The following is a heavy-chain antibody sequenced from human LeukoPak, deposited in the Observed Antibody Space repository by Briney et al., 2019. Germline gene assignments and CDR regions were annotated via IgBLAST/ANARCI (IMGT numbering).Heavy chain of an antibody. Sequence: PGGSLRLSCAASGFTFSSYSMNWVRQAPGKGLEWVSSISSSSSYIYYADSVKGRFTISRDNAKNSLYLQVNSLRAEDTAVYYCARDYTMIRYCFDYWGQGTLVTVSS. D-gene: IGHD3-22*01. CDR1: GFTFSSYS. V-gene: IGHV3-21*01. CDR3: ARDYTMIRYCFDY. J-gene: IGHJ4*02. CDR2: ISSSSSYI.